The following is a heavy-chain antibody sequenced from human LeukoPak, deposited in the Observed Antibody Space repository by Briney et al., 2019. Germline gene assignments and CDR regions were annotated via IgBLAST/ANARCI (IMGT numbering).Heavy chain of an antibody. D-gene: IGHD6-19*01. J-gene: IGHJ4*02. CDR3: AKESSGGWYFDY. V-gene: IGHV3-23*01. CDR2: IPASGGST. CDR1: GFTFSSNV. Sequence: GGSLRLSCVASGFTFSSNVMIWVRQAPGKGLEWVSSIPASGGSTYYADSVKGRFTISRDNSKNSLYLQMNSLRAEDTAVYYCAKESSGGWYFDYWGQGTLVPVSS.